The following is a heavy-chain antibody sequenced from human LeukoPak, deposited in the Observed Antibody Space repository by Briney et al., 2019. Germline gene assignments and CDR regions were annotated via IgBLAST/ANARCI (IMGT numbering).Heavy chain of an antibody. CDR3: ARYPAPDAMAGNYGMDV. CDR2: IGTAGDT. V-gene: IGHV3-13*01. J-gene: IGHJ6*02. Sequence: PGGSLRLSCAASGFTFSSYDMHWVRQATGKGLEWVSAIGTAGDTYYPGSVKGRFTISRENAKNSLYLQMNSLRAEDTAVYYCARYPAPDAMAGNYGMDVWGQGTTVTVSS. CDR1: GFTFSSYD. D-gene: IGHD6-19*01.